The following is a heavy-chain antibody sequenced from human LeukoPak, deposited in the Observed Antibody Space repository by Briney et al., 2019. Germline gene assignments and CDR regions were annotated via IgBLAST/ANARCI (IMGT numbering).Heavy chain of an antibody. CDR2: FIPILSTA. CDR1: GGTFSDYA. V-gene: IGHV1-69*06. D-gene: IGHD3-3*01. Sequence: ASVKVSCKASGGTFSDYALNWVRQAPGQGLEWMGVFIPILSTANSTQKFHDRLTITADISTNTAYMELSSLRSEDTAVYFCAAIPVFGVVLHQEPVWGKGTTVTVSS. CDR3: AAIPVFGVVLHQEPV. J-gene: IGHJ6*04.